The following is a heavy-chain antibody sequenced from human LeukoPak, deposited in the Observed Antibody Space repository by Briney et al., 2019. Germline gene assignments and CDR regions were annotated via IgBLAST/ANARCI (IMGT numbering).Heavy chain of an antibody. CDR1: GFTFSGYA. CDR2: ISGGGGRT. J-gene: IGHJ4*02. V-gene: IGHV3-23*01. D-gene: IGHD6-13*01. CDR3: AKDRIDIGITAARPDFDY. Sequence: GGSLRLSCAASGFTFSGYAMSWVRQAPGKGLEWVSGISGGGGRTYYAASVKGRFTISRDNSKNTLYLQMNSLRAEDTAAYYCAKDRIDIGITAARPDFDYWGQGTLVTVSS.